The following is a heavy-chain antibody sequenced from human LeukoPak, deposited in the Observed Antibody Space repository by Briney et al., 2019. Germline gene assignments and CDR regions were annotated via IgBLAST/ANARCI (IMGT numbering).Heavy chain of an antibody. J-gene: IGHJ4*02. V-gene: IGHV1-8*03. CDR1: GYTFTMYD. D-gene: IGHD5-18*01. CDR2: INPNSGNT. CDR3: ARGVGHRGQEHSYVYYFDY. Sequence: GASVTVSCKASGYTFTMYDINGVRPPAAQGLEGMGWINPNSGNTDYAPKFQGRVTITRDTSISTAYMELSSLRSEDTAVYYCARGVGHRGQEHSYVYYFDYWGQGPLVTVSS.